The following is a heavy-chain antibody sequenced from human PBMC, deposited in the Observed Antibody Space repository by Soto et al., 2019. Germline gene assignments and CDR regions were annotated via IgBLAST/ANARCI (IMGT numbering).Heavy chain of an antibody. CDR2: ISGSGGST. Sequence: EVQLLESGGGLVQPGGSLRLSCAASGFTFSSYAMSWVCQAPGKGLEWVSAISGSGGSTYYADSVKGRFTISRDNSKNTLYLQMNSLRAEDTAVYYCAKIYDYVWGSYPQERDYWGQGTLVTVSS. CDR1: GFTFSSYA. V-gene: IGHV3-23*01. D-gene: IGHD3-16*02. J-gene: IGHJ4*02. CDR3: AKIYDYVWGSYPQERDY.